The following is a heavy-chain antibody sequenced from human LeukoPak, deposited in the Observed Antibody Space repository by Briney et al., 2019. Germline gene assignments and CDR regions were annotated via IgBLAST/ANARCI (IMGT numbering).Heavy chain of an antibody. V-gene: IGHV3-7*01. CDR1: AFTFSRYW. Sequence: GGSLRLSCAASAFTFSRYWTTWVRQAPGKGLEWVANINEDGSEKYYLDSVRGRFTISRGNAKNSLYLQMDSLRAGDTAVYYCARLFVYGSGAEAFDYWGQGALVTVSS. CDR3: ARLFVYGSGAEAFDY. CDR2: INEDGSEK. D-gene: IGHD3-10*01. J-gene: IGHJ4*02.